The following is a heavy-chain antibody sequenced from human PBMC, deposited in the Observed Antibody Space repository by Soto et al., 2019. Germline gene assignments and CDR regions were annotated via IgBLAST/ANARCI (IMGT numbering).Heavy chain of an antibody. CDR3: ARVLTMVRGVIINYGMDV. CDR2: ISSSSSYI. Sequence: GGSLRLSCAASGFTFSSYSMNWVRQAPGKGLEWVSSISSSSSYIYYADSVKGRFTISRDNAKNSLYPQMNSLRAEDTAVYYCARVLTMVRGVIINYGMDVWGQGTTATVSS. D-gene: IGHD3-10*01. CDR1: GFTFSSYS. V-gene: IGHV3-21*01. J-gene: IGHJ6*02.